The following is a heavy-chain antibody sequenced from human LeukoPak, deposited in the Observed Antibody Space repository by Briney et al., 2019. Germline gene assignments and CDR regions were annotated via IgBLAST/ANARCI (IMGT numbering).Heavy chain of an antibody. D-gene: IGHD1-7*01. Sequence: ASVKVSCEASGYTFSDYNMYWVRQAPGQGLEWMGRINPNSGGTNYAQKFQGRVTMTRDTSINTAYMELSRLGSDDTAVYYCTRGTGTSWFDPWGQGTLVTVSS. V-gene: IGHV1-2*02. CDR2: INPNSGGT. CDR3: TRGTGTSWFDP. CDR1: GYTFSDYN. J-gene: IGHJ5*02.